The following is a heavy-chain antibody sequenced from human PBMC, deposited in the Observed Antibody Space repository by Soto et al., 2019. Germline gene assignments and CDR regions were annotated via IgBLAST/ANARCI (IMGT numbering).Heavy chain of an antibody. D-gene: IGHD2-15*01. Sequence: KTSETLSLTCTFSGGSISGYYWSWIRQPPGKGLEWAGYVYYNGRTNYNPSLKSRVTMSIDTSKNQFSLSLSSVTAADTAVYYCSRLGSGLQYLGQGTLVTVSS. CDR1: GGSISGYY. J-gene: IGHJ4*02. CDR3: SRLGSGLQY. CDR2: VYYNGRT. V-gene: IGHV4-59*01.